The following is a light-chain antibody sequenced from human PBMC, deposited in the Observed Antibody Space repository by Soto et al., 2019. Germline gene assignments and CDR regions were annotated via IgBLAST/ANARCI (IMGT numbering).Light chain of an antibody. CDR3: QKRSNWL. CDR2: DAS. J-gene: IGKJ3*01. Sequence: EIVLTQSPATLSLSPGERATLSCRASQSISSYLAWYQQKPGQAPRLLIYDASNRATGIPARFSGSGSGTEFTLKISSLENEDFAVYYCQKRSNWLFGPGTKVDIK. CDR1: QSISSY. V-gene: IGKV3-11*01.